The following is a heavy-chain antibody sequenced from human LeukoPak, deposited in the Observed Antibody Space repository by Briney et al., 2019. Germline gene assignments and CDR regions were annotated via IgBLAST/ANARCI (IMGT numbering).Heavy chain of an antibody. D-gene: IGHD1-26*01. CDR3: ARGGPGIVGAKFGMDV. V-gene: IGHV1-24*01. Sequence: ASVKVSCKVSGYTLTELSMHWVRQAPGKGLEWMGGFDPEDGETIYAQKFQGRVTMTEDTSTDTAYMELSSLRSEDTAVYYCARGGPGIVGAKFGMDVWGQGTTVTVSS. J-gene: IGHJ6*02. CDR1: GYTLTELS. CDR2: FDPEDGET.